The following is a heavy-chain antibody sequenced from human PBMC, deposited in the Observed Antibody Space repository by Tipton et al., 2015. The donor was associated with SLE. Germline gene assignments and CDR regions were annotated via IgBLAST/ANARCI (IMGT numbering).Heavy chain of an antibody. CDR2: IYYSGST. J-gene: IGHJ2*01. D-gene: IGHD3-16*01. V-gene: IGHV4-59*11. CDR3: AGSGLYDSRWYFDL. CDR1: GGSISSHY. Sequence: TLSLTCTVSGGSISSHYWSWIRQPPGKGLEWIGYIYYSGSTKYNPSLKSRVTISVDTSKNQFSLKLTSVTAADTAVYYCAGSGLYDSRWYFDLWGRGTLVTVSS.